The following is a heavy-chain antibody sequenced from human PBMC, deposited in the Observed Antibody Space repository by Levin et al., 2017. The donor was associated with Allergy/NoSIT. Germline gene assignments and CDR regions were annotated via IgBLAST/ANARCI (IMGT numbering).Heavy chain of an antibody. D-gene: IGHD1-14*01. Sequence: GASVKVSCEVSGFTFSDYTMNWVRQAPGKGLEWVSSLGGSRSVTYYADSVKGRFTISRDNSKNSVYLQMNSLRAEDTAVYYCARDPLYTRNWLFFDFWGQGTRVTVSS. J-gene: IGHJ4*02. CDR3: ARDPLYTRNWLFFDF. CDR1: GFTFSDYT. CDR2: LGGSRSVT. V-gene: IGHV3-21*01.